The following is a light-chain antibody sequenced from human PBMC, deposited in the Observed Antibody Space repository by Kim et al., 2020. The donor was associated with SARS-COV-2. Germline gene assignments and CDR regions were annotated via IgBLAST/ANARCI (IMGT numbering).Light chain of an antibody. CDR1: KLGDKH. Sequence: GCPGQAASITCYGDKLGDKHGCWYQHKPGQSPVLVIHQNTKRPSGIPERFSGSNSGNTATLTIGGTQAMDEADYYCQAWDRSTGVFGTGTKVTVL. V-gene: IGLV3-1*01. J-gene: IGLJ1*01. CDR3: QAWDRSTGV. CDR2: QNT.